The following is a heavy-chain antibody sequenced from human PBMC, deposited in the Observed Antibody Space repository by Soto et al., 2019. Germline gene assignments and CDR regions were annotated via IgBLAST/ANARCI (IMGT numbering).Heavy chain of an antibody. CDR3: AKRSGYYDSSGYYH. Sequence: EVQLLESGGGLVQPGGSLRLSCAASGFTFSSYAMSWVRQAPGKGLEWVSAISGSGGSTYYADSVKGRFTISRDNSKNTLYLQMNSLRAEDTTLYYCAKRSGYYDSSGYYHWGQGTLVTVSS. D-gene: IGHD3-22*01. J-gene: IGHJ5*02. CDR1: GFTFSSYA. V-gene: IGHV3-23*01. CDR2: ISGSGGST.